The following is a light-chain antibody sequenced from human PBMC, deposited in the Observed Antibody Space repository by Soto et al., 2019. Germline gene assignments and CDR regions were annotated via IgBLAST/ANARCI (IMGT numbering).Light chain of an antibody. CDR2: GAS. J-gene: IGKJ3*01. CDR3: QQYNNWPFT. V-gene: IGKV3-15*01. Sequence: EIVMTQSPATLSVSPGERATLSCRASQSISSNLAWYQQKPGQAPRLLIYGASTRATGIPARFSGSGSGTGCTLTISSLQSEDFAVYYCQQYNNWPFTFGPGTKVDIK. CDR1: QSISSN.